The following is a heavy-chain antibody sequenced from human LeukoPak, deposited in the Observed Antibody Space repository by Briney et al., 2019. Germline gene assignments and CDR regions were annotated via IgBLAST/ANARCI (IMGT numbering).Heavy chain of an antibody. Sequence: GGSLRLSCAASGFTFSSYVMHWVRQAPGKGLEWVAVMSYDGSNKYYADSLKGRFTISRDNSKNTLYLQMNSLRAEDTAVYSCAKALLWFGELRSEHYFDYWGQGSLVTVSS. CDR3: AKALLWFGELRSEHYFDY. D-gene: IGHD3-10*01. CDR2: MSYDGSNK. CDR1: GFTFSSYV. V-gene: IGHV3-30*18. J-gene: IGHJ4*02.